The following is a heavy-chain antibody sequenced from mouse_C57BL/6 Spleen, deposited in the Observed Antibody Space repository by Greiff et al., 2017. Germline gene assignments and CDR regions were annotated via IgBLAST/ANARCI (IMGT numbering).Heavy chain of an antibody. CDR1: GFSLTSYA. Sequence: QVQLKESGPGLVAPSQSLSITCTVSGFSLTSYAISWVRQPPGKGLEWLGVIWTGGGTNYYSALKARESIRKENSKSQVSLKMHRLQTDDTAMYYCARKETAQAYFDYWGQGTTLTVSS. CDR3: ARKETAQAYFDY. CDR2: IWTGGGT. D-gene: IGHD3-2*02. V-gene: IGHV2-9-1*01. J-gene: IGHJ2*01.